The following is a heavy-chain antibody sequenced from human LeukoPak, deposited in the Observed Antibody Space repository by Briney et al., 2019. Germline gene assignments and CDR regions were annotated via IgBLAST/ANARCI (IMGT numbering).Heavy chain of an antibody. CDR2: ISGSGGST. J-gene: IGHJ1*01. Sequence: GGSLRLSCAASGFTFSSYAMSWVRQAPGKRLEWVSAISGSGGSTYYADSVKGRFTISRDNSKNTLYLQMNSLRAEDTAVYYCAKPPTQWLVRGYFQHWGQGTLVTVSS. CDR3: AKPPTQWLVRGYFQH. CDR1: GFTFSSYA. V-gene: IGHV3-23*01. D-gene: IGHD6-19*01.